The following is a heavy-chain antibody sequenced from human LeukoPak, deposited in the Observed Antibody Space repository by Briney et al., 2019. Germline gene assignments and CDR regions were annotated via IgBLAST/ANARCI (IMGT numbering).Heavy chain of an antibody. J-gene: IGHJ6*03. CDR3: ASMTTVSRFGYYYYMDV. CDR2: IYYSGST. D-gene: IGHD4-11*01. Sequence: PSETLSLTCTVSGGSISSYYWSWIRQPPGKGLEWIGYIYYSGSTNYNPSLKSRVTISVDTSKNQFSLKLSSVTAADTAVCYCASMTTVSRFGYYYYMDVWGKGTTVTVSS. CDR1: GGSISSYY. V-gene: IGHV4-59*01.